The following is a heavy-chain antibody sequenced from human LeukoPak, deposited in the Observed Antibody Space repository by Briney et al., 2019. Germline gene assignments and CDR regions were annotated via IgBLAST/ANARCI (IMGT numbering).Heavy chain of an antibody. Sequence: PSETLSLTCTVSGGSISSGDYYWSWIRQPPGKGLEWIGYIYDSGSTYYNPSLSSRVSISVDRSKNQFSLHLSSVTAADTAVYYCARASMVRGVDYWGQGTLVTVSS. CDR1: GGSISSGDYY. CDR3: ARASMVRGVDY. V-gene: IGHV4-30-2*01. J-gene: IGHJ4*02. CDR2: IYDSGST. D-gene: IGHD3-10*01.